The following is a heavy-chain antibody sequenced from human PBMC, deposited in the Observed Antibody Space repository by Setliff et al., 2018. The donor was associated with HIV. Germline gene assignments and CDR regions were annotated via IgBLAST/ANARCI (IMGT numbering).Heavy chain of an antibody. J-gene: IGHJ4*02. CDR2: FMYTDIHYVNYLN. CDR1: GASFVGDNH. CDR3: ARARSDWYNVRPYYFDL. Sequence: SETLSLTCAVSGASFVGDNHWSWIRQTPERGLEWIAYFMYTDIHYVNYLNYRNPSLASRLNISVDKSKNQFSLTLSSVTAADTAVYYCARARSDWYNVRPYYFDLWGQGTPVTVSS. D-gene: IGHD6-19*01. V-gene: IGHV4-30-4*01.